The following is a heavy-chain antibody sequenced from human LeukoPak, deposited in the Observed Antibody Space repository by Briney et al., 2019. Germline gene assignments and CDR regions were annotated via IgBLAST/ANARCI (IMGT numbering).Heavy chain of an antibody. CDR1: GGSISSYY. CDR3: ARESQPADFDY. D-gene: IGHD6-13*01. Sequence: SETLSLTCTVSGGSISSYYWSWIRQPPGKGLEWIGYIYYSGSTNYNPSLKSRVTISVDTSKNQFSLKLSSVTAADTAVYYCARESQPADFDYWGQGTLVTVSS. J-gene: IGHJ4*02. CDR2: IYYSGST. V-gene: IGHV4-59*01.